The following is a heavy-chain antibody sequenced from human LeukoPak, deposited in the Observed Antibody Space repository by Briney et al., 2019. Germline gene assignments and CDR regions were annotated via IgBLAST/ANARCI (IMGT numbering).Heavy chain of an antibody. J-gene: IGHJ4*02. Sequence: GGSLRLSCAASGFTFSSYEMNWVRQAPGKGLEWVSYISSSGSTIYYADSVKGRFTISRDNAKNSLYLQMNSQRAEDTAVYYCAREGILTGYSDYWGQGTLVTVSS. CDR3: AREGILTGYSDY. V-gene: IGHV3-48*03. CDR2: ISSSGSTI. D-gene: IGHD3-9*01. CDR1: GFTFSSYE.